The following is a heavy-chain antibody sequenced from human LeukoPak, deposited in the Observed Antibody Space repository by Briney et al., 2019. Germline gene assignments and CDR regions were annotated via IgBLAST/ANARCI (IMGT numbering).Heavy chain of an antibody. D-gene: IGHD3-3*01. CDR1: GYTFTSYD. Sequence: ASVKVSCKASGYTFTSYDINWVRQATGQGLEWMGWMNPSSGNTGYAQKFQGRVTMTRNTSISTAYMELSSLRSEDTAVYYCAREKAITIFGVVSRNYGMDVWGQGTTVTVSS. CDR2: MNPSSGNT. CDR3: AREKAITIFGVVSRNYGMDV. V-gene: IGHV1-8*01. J-gene: IGHJ6*02.